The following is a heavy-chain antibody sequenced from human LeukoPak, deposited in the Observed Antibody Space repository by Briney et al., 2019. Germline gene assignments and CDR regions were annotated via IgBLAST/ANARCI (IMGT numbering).Heavy chain of an antibody. CDR2: IWYDGSNK. D-gene: IGHD6-13*01. V-gene: IGHV3-33*01. CDR1: GFTFSSYG. CDR3: ARDRNNYSSSWYGWFDP. J-gene: IGHJ5*02. Sequence: GRSLRLSCAASGFTFSSYGMPWVRQAPGKGLEWVAVIWYDGSNKYYADSVKGRFTISRDNSKNTLYLQMNSLRAEDTAVYYCARDRNNYSSSWYGWFDPWGQGTLVTVSS.